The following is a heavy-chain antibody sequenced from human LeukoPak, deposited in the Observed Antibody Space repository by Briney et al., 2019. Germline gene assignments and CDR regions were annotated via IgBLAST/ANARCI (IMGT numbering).Heavy chain of an antibody. D-gene: IGHD1-14*01. CDR2: ISFDGSYK. V-gene: IGHV3-30*14. J-gene: IGHJ4*02. CDR1: GFTISGDA. CDR3: ARGVEPLAANTLAY. Sequence: PGGSLRLSCTASGFTISGDAMHWVRQAPGKGLQWVAHISFDGSYKYYADSVKGRFTISRDNSKNTLYLEMNSLSPDDTAVYYCARGVEPLAANTLAYWGQGTLVTVSS.